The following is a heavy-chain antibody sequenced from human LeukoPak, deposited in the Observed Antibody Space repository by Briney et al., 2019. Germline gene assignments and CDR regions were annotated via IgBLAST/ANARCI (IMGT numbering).Heavy chain of an antibody. J-gene: IGHJ5*02. CDR2: ISGSGGST. Sequence: GGSQRLSCAASGFTFSSYAMSWVRQAPGKGLEWVSAISGSGGSTYYADSVKGRFTISRDNSKNTLYLQMNSLRAEDTAVYYCAKDQSIVGATYRFDPWGQGTLVTVSS. V-gene: IGHV3-23*01. D-gene: IGHD1-26*01. CDR3: AKDQSIVGATYRFDP. CDR1: GFTFSSYA.